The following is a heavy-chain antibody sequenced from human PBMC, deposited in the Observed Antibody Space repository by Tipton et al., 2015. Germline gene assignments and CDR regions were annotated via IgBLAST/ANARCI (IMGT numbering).Heavy chain of an antibody. CDR2: VYSSGST. V-gene: IGHV4-31*03. J-gene: IGHJ4*02. CDR1: GDSINSGGHY. Sequence: LRLSCTVSGDSINSGGHYWTWIRQHPGKGLEWIGNVYSSGSTYYNASLKSRVTISVDTSKNQFSLKLSSVTPADTAVYYCARVLRSYYESSRLDYWGQGTLVSVYS. CDR3: ARVLRSYYESSRLDY. D-gene: IGHD3-22*01.